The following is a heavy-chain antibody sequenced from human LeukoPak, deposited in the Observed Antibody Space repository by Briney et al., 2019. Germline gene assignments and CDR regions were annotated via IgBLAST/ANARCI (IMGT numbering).Heavy chain of an antibody. CDR3: ARAWRGEYYFDY. J-gene: IGHJ4*02. D-gene: IGHD3-16*01. V-gene: IGHV4-30-4*01. Sequence: PSQTLSLTCTVSGGSISSGDYYWSWIRQPPGKGLEWIGYIYYSGSTYYNPSLKSRVTISVDTSKNQFSLKLSSVTAADTAVYYCARAWRGEYYFDYWGQGTLVTVSS. CDR2: IYYSGST. CDR1: GGSISSGDYY.